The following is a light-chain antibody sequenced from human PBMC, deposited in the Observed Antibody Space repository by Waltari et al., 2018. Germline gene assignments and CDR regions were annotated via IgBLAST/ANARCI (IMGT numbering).Light chain of an antibody. V-gene: IGLV3-21*02. J-gene: IGLJ2*01. CDR1: NIGSKS. Sequence: SAVRTQPPSISVAPGQTAKITCGGRNIGSKSVHWYQQRPGQAPQLLVFDDSARPSGIPDRFAGSHSEDTATLTISRVEAGDEADYYCQVWDSSSDWEFDEGTKLTV. CDR3: QVWDSSSDWE. CDR2: DDS.